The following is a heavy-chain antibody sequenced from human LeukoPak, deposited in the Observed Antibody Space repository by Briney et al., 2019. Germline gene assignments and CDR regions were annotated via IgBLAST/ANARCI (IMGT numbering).Heavy chain of an antibody. CDR2: ITSGSSPV. D-gene: IGHD4-17*01. CDR3: ARRAYGDDSFDY. V-gene: IGHV3-48*02. J-gene: IGHJ4*02. Sequence: GGSLRLSCAASGFTFSSYSMNWVRQAPGKGLEWVSYITSGSSPVYYADSVKGRFTISRDNAKNSLYLQMNSLRDEDTAVYYCARRAYGDDSFDYWGQGTLVTVSS. CDR1: GFTFSSYS.